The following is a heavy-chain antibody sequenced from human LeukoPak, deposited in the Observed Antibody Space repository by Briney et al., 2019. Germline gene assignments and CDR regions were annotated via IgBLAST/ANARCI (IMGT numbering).Heavy chain of an antibody. CDR3: AREAALSSNLRDYLDY. CDR1: GYTFSDYF. V-gene: IGHV1-2*02. D-gene: IGHD6-13*01. J-gene: IGHJ4*02. Sequence: ASVKVSCKTSGYTFSDYFIHWVRQAPGQGLEWMGRINPKSGATNFAQSFQGRVTMTRDTSLSTAYMELSTLRSDDTAVYYCAREAALSSNLRDYLDYWGQGTLVTVSS. CDR2: INPKSGAT.